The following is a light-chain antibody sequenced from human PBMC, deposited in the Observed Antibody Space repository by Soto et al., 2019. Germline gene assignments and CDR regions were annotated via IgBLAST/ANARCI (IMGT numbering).Light chain of an antibody. CDR2: DAS. CDR3: QQRSNWPPIT. V-gene: IGKV3D-20*02. J-gene: IGKJ5*01. CDR1: QIVRSNS. Sequence: EMMLTQSPGTLSLSPGDRATLSCRASQIVRSNSLAWYQQKPGQAPRLLIYDASTRATGVPVRFSGSGSGTDFTLTISRLEPEEFAVYYCQQRSNWPPITFGQGTRRAIK.